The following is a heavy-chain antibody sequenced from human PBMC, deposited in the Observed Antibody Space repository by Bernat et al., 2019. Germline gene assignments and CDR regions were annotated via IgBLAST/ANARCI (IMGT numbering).Heavy chain of an antibody. D-gene: IGHD4-17*01. CDR3: AGSYGDYRRFDY. CDR2: SRNKANSYTT. V-gene: IGHV3-72*01. CDR1: GFIFSDHY. Sequence: EVHLVESGGGLVQPGGSLRLSCAASGFIFSDHYMDWVRQAPGKGLEWVGRSRNKANSYTTEYAASVKDRFTVSRDDSENSLYLQMNSLKTEDTAVYYCAGSYGDYRRFDYWGQGTLVTVSS. J-gene: IGHJ4*02.